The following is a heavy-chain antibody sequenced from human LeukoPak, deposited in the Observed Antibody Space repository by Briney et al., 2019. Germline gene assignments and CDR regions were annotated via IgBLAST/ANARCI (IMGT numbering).Heavy chain of an antibody. CDR2: ISGSGGST. Sequence: GGSLRLSCAASGFIFDDYGMSWVRQAPGKGLEWVSAISGSGGSTYYADSVKGRVTISRDNSKNTLYLQVNSLRVEDTAVYYCAKDRLGAMMYFDFWGQGTLVTVSS. J-gene: IGHJ4*02. CDR1: GFIFDDYG. CDR3: AKDRLGAMMYFDF. V-gene: IGHV3-23*01. D-gene: IGHD1-26*01.